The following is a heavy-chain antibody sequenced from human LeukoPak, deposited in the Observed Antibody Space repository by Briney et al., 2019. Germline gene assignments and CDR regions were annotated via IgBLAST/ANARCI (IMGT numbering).Heavy chain of an antibody. CDR1: GFTFSSYE. D-gene: IGHD4-17*01. CDR3: ARGPRGGDYADY. J-gene: IGHJ4*02. V-gene: IGHV3-48*03. Sequence: GGSLRLSCAASGFTFSSYEMNWVRQAPGKGLEWVSYISSSGSTIYYADSVKGRFTISRDNAKNSLYLQMNSLRAEDTAVYYYARGPRGGDYADYWGQGTLVTVSS. CDR2: ISSSGSTI.